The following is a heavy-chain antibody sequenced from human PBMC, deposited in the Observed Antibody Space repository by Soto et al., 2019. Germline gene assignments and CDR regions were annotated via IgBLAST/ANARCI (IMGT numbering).Heavy chain of an antibody. V-gene: IGHV4-34*01. Sequence: SETLSLTCAVYGGSFSGYYWSWIRQPPGKGLEWIGEINHSGSTNYNPSLKSRVTISVDTSKNQFSLKLSSVTAAGTAVYYCARGPVLLWFGEYPSFDYWGQGTLVTVSS. D-gene: IGHD3-10*01. CDR2: INHSGST. CDR3: ARGPVLLWFGEYPSFDY. J-gene: IGHJ4*02. CDR1: GGSFSGYY.